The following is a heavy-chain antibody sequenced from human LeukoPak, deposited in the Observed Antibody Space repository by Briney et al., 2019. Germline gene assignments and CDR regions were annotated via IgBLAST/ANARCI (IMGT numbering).Heavy chain of an antibody. Sequence: PGGSLRLSCAASGFTFDDYAMHWVRQAPGKGLEWVSGISWNSGSIGYADSVKGRFTISRDNAKNSLYLQMNSLRAEDTALYYCAKDRDPGTVVTPGTFNYWGQGTLVTVSS. CDR2: ISWNSGSI. CDR1: GFTFDDYA. V-gene: IGHV3-9*01. J-gene: IGHJ4*02. D-gene: IGHD4-23*01. CDR3: AKDRDPGTVVTPGTFNY.